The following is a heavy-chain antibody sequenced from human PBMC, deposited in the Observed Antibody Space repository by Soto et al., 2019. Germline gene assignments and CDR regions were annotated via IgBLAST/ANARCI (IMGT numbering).Heavy chain of an antibody. D-gene: IGHD6-6*01. CDR1: SAPLSSSTYY. V-gene: IGHV4-39*01. CDR3: ASSSPFHY. J-gene: IGHJ4*02. CDR2: IYYSGNT. Sequence: PSETLSLTCSVSSAPLSSSTYYWGWIRQPPGRGPEWIGSIYYSGNTYYKPSLKSRVSISIDTSRNQFSLKLTSVTAADTGVYYCASSSPFHYWGPGILVTVSS.